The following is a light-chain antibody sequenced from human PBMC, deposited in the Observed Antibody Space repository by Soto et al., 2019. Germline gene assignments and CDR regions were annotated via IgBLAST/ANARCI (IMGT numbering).Light chain of an antibody. CDR3: CSYIGHYIYV. J-gene: IGLJ1*01. CDR1: SSNFVGDKD. Sequence: QSVLTQPRSVSGSPGQSVAISCTGTSSNFVGDKDVAWYQKHPGKAPRLVIFDVNKRPSGVPDRFSGSKSGHTASPTISVLQDEDEAEYYCCSYIGHYIYVFGTGTKATVL. CDR2: DVN. V-gene: IGLV2-11*01.